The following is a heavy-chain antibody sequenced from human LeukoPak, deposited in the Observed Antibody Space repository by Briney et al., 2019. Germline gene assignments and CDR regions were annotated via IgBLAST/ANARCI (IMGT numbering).Heavy chain of an antibody. D-gene: IGHD6-19*01. CDR3: TRARLGYGMDV. CDR1: GFTFSNAW. J-gene: IGHJ6*02. Sequence: GGSLRLSCAASGFTFSNAWMNWVRQVPGKGLEWVGRIKSKTDGGTTDYAAPVKGRFTISRDDPKSTLYLQMNSLKTEDTAVYYCTRARLGYGMDVWGQGTTVTVSS. CDR2: IKSKTDGGTT. V-gene: IGHV3-15*01.